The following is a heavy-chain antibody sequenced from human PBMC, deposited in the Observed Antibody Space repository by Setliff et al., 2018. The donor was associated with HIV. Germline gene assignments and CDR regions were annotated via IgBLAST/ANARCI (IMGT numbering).Heavy chain of an antibody. CDR3: ARDPPGSIVGATGNFDY. D-gene: IGHD1-26*01. V-gene: IGHV1-69*10. CDR1: GGTFSSYA. J-gene: IGHJ4*02. Sequence: SVKVSCKASGGTFSSYAISWVRQAPGQGLEWMGGIIPILGIANYAQKFQGRVTITADESTSTAYMELSSLRSEDTAVYYCARDPPGSIVGATGNFDYWGQGTLVTVSS. CDR2: IIPILGIA.